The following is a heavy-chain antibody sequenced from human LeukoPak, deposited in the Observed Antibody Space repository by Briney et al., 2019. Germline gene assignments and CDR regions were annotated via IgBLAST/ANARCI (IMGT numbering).Heavy chain of an antibody. D-gene: IGHD6-13*01. CDR1: GGSFSGYY. Sequence: SETLSLTCAVYGGSFSGYYWSWIRQPPGKGLEWIGEINHSRSTNYNPSLKSRVTISVDTSKNQFSLKLSSVTAADTAVYYCTGGIAAAGYYYYMDVWGKGTTVTVSS. CDR3: TGGIAAAGYYYYMDV. CDR2: INHSRST. J-gene: IGHJ6*03. V-gene: IGHV4-34*01.